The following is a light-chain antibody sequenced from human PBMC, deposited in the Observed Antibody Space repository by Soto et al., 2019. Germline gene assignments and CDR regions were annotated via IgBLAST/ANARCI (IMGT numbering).Light chain of an antibody. Sequence: EMVLTQSPGTLSLSPGERATLSCRASQSVSSSYLAWYQQKPGQAPRLLIYGASSRATGIPARFSGSGSGTDFTLPISRLEPDDFSVYYCQQYGSSPRTFGQGTKVDIK. V-gene: IGKV3-20*01. CDR2: GAS. J-gene: IGKJ1*01. CDR3: QQYGSSPRT. CDR1: QSVSSSY.